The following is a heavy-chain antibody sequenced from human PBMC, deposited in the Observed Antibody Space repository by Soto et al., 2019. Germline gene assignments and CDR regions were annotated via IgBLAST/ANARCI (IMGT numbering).Heavy chain of an antibody. J-gene: IGHJ4*02. CDR1: DYTFTSYD. Sequence: ASVKVSCKASDYTFTSYDIGWVRQAPGQGLEWMGWISAYNGNTNYAQKLQGRVTMTTDTSTSTAYMELRSLRSDDTAVYYCARLRDFWADYWGQGALVTVSS. CDR3: ARLRDFWADY. V-gene: IGHV1-18*01. CDR2: ISAYNGNT. D-gene: IGHD3-3*01.